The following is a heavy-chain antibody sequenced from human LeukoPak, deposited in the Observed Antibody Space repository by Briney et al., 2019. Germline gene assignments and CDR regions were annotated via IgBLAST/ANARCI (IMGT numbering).Heavy chain of an antibody. CDR2: IYSGGST. V-gene: IGHV3-53*01. CDR3: ARNYPGDY. J-gene: IGHJ4*02. D-gene: IGHD5-24*01. Sequence: GGSLRLSCAASGFTVSSNYMSWVRQAPGRGLEWVSIIYSGGSTYYADSVKGRFTISRDNSKNTLYLQMNNLRAEDTAVYYCARNYPGDYWGQGTLVTVSS. CDR1: GFTVSSNY.